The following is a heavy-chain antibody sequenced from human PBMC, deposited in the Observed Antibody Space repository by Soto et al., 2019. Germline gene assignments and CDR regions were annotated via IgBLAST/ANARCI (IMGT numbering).Heavy chain of an antibody. D-gene: IGHD3-3*01. V-gene: IGHV4-39*01. CDR2: IYYSGST. J-gene: IGHJ5*02. CDR3: ARHGHYDFWSGYPIPFDP. Sequence: SETLSLTCTVSGGSISSSSYCWGWIRQPPGKGLEWIGSIYYSGSTYYNPSLKSRVTISVDTSKNQFSLKLSSVTAADTAVYYCARHGHYDFWSGYPIPFDPWGQGTLVTVSS. CDR1: GGSISSSSYC.